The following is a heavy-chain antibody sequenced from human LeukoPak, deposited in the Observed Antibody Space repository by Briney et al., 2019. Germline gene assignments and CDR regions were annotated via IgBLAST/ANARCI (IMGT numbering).Heavy chain of an antibody. CDR3: ARQKGVAGREAVDY. J-gene: IGHJ4*02. Sequence: SETLSLTCTVSGGSISNYYWSWIRQPPGKGLEWIGYIYYNGSTIYNPSLESRLTISVDTSKNQFSLKLSSATAADTAVYYCARQKGVAGREAVDYWGQGTLVTVSS. CDR1: GGSISNYY. D-gene: IGHD6-19*01. V-gene: IGHV4-59*08. CDR2: IYYNGST.